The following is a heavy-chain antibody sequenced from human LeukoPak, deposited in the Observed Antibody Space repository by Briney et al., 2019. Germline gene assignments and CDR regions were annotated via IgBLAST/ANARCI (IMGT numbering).Heavy chain of an antibody. D-gene: IGHD5-18*01. CDR3: ARQQIQLWPLYFDY. CDR2: IYYSGST. J-gene: IGHJ4*02. V-gene: IGHV4-59*08. Sequence: PSETLSLTCTVSGGSISSYYWSWIRQPPGKGLEWIGYIYYSGSTNYNPSLKSRVTISVDTSKNQFSLKLSSVTAADTAVYYCARQQIQLWPLYFDYWGQGTLVTVSS. CDR1: GGSISSYY.